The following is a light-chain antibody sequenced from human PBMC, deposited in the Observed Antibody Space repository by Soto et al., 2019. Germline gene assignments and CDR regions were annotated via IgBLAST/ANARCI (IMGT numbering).Light chain of an antibody. CDR3: SSYTSSSTHWV. V-gene: IGLV2-14*01. J-gene: IGLJ3*02. CDR1: SSDVGGYNY. Sequence: QSALTKPASVSGSPGQSITISCNGTSSDVGGYNYVSWYQQHPGKAPKLMIYEVSNRPSGVSNRFSGSKSGNTASLTISGLQAEDEADYFCSSYTSSSTHWVFGGGTKLTVL. CDR2: EVS.